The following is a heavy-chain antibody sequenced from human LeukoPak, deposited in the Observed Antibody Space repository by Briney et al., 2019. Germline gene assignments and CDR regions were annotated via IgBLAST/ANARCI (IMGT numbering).Heavy chain of an antibody. Sequence: GGSLRLSCAASGFTFSSYWMSWVRQAPGKGLEWVAVISYDGSNKYYADSVKGRFTISRDNSKNTLYLQMNSLRAEDTAVYYCARFLDGYNPKLHHFDYWGQGTLVTVSS. D-gene: IGHD5-24*01. CDR1: GFTFSSYW. V-gene: IGHV3-30*03. CDR3: ARFLDGYNPKLHHFDY. CDR2: ISYDGSNK. J-gene: IGHJ4*02.